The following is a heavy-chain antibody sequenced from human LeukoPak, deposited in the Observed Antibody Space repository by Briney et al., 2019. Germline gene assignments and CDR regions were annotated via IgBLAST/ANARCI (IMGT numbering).Heavy chain of an antibody. J-gene: IGHJ5*02. V-gene: IGHV4-4*07. CDR3: ARLGYCSSTSCYRWFDP. CDR2: IATSGST. Sequence: KPSETLSLTCTVSGGSISNYYWNWIRQPAGKGLEWIERIATSGSTKYNPSLKSRVIVSVNTSKNQFSLKLSSVTAADTAVYYCARLGYCSSTSCYRWFDPWGQGTLVTVSS. CDR1: GGSISNYY. D-gene: IGHD2-2*01.